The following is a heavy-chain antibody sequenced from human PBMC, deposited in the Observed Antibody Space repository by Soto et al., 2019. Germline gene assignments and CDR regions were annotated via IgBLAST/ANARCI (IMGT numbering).Heavy chain of an antibody. Sequence: QVQLVESGGGVVQPGRSLRLSCAASGFTFSSYGMHWVRQAPGEGLEWVAVISYDGSNKYYADSVKGRFTISRDNSKNTLYLQMNSLRAEDTAVYYCAKDFTRLAFDYWGQGTLVTVSS. CDR2: ISYDGSNK. D-gene: IGHD6-19*01. CDR3: AKDFTRLAFDY. J-gene: IGHJ4*02. CDR1: GFTFSSYG. V-gene: IGHV3-30*18.